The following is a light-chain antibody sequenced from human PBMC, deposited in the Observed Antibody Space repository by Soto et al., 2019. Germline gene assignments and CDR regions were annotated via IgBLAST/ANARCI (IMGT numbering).Light chain of an antibody. Sequence: QSALTQPRSVSGPPGQSVTISCTGTSSDVGGYNYVSWYQQHPGKAPKLMIYDVSKRPSGVPDRFSGSKSGNTASLTISGLQAEDEDDYYCCSYAGRSYVFGTGTKVTVL. CDR3: CSYAGRSYV. CDR2: DVS. V-gene: IGLV2-11*01. CDR1: SSDVGGYNY. J-gene: IGLJ1*01.